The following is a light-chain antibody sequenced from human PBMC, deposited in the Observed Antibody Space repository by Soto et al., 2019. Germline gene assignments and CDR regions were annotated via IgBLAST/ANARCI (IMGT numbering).Light chain of an antibody. Sequence: QSALTQPASVSGSPGQSITISCSGSRSDIGSYNNVAWYQQHPGKAPRVMIFGVTKRPSGISDRFFGSKSGSTASLTISGLQAEDEADYFCFSYARSSIWVFGGGTKVTVL. CDR1: RSDIGSYNN. V-gene: IGLV2-23*02. CDR3: FSYARSSIWV. J-gene: IGLJ3*02. CDR2: GVT.